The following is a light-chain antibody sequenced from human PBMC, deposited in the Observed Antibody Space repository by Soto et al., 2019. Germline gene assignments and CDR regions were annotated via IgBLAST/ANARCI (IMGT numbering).Light chain of an antibody. V-gene: IGKV1-39*01. CDR1: RSITNC. J-gene: IGKJ2*02. CDR2: RAS. Sequence: DIRVSQSPSSLYASVGDTVTITCRTSRSITNCLNWYQQKPGTAPDLLIYRASYLHSGVPSRFSGSFSGTHFTLTITGLQPEDFATYYCQESFAPPCTFGQGTKLEIK. CDR3: QESFAPPCT.